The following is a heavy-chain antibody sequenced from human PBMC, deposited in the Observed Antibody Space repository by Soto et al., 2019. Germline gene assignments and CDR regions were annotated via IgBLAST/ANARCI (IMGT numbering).Heavy chain of an antibody. CDR1: GSTFTSYD. CDR2: MNPNSGNT. CDR3: ASLKWFGELGSDAFDI. D-gene: IGHD3-10*01. J-gene: IGHJ3*02. V-gene: IGHV1-8*01. Sequence: ASVKVSCKASGSTFTSYDINWVRQAPGQGLEWMGWMNPNSGNTGYAQKFQGRVTMTRNTSISTAYMELSSLRSEDTAVYYCASLKWFGELGSDAFDIWGQGTMVTVSS.